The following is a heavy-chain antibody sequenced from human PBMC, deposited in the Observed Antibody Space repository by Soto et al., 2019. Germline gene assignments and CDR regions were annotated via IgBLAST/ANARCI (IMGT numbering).Heavy chain of an antibody. V-gene: IGHV4-31*03. CDR3: ARDGPEGEVTRNWFDP. CDR2: IHYSGST. CDR1: GGSISSGGYY. Sequence: QVQLQESGPGLVKPSQTLSLTCTVSGGSISSGGYYWSWIRQHPGKGLEWIGYIHYSGSTYYNPALKPRVTISVDTSKTRFSLKLSAVTAADTAVYYCARDGPEGEVTRNWFDPWGQGTLVTVSS. D-gene: IGHD4-17*01. J-gene: IGHJ5*02.